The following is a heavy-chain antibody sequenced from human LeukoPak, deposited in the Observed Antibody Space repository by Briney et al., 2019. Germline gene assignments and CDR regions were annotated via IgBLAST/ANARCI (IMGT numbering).Heavy chain of an antibody. J-gene: IGHJ4*02. V-gene: IGHV3-23*01. CDR1: GFTFSSYA. CDR2: ISGRGDST. CDR3: AKAYGSSGYYQLPIDY. Sequence: GGSLRLSCVASGFTFSSYAMSWVRQAPGKGLEWVSSISGRGDSTYDADSVKGRFTMSRDNSMNTLYLQMNSLRAEDTAVYYCAKAYGSSGYYQLPIDYWGQGTLVTVSS. D-gene: IGHD3-22*01.